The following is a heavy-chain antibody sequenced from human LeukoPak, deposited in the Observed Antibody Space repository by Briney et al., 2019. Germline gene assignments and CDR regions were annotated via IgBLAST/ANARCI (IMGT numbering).Heavy chain of an antibody. J-gene: IGHJ6*03. V-gene: IGHV1-2*02. D-gene: IGHD2-2*01. CDR1: GYTFTGYY. CDR2: INPNSGGT. CDR3: ARGNQLLSGYYYMDV. Sequence: GASVKVSCKASGYTFTGYYMHWVRQAPGQGLEWMGWINPNSGGTNYAQKFQGRVTMTRDTSISTAYMELSRLRSDDTAVYYCARGNQLLSGYYYMDVWGKGTTVTISS.